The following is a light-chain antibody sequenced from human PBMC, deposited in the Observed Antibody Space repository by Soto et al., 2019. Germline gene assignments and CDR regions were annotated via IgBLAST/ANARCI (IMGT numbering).Light chain of an antibody. CDR2: EVS. CDR1: SSDVGGCKF. CDR3: SSCAGSNNPYV. J-gene: IGLJ1*01. Sequence: QSALTQPPSASGSPGQSVTISCTGTSSDVGGCKFVSWYQQYPGKAPKLIIYEVSKRPSWVPDRFSGFKSGNTASLTVYGLQAEDEADYFCSSCAGSNNPYVFGTGTKVTVL. V-gene: IGLV2-8*01.